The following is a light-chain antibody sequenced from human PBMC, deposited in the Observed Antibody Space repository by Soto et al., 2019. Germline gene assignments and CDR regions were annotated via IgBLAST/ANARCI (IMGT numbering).Light chain of an antibody. CDR3: QQYNSYLYT. CDR2: KAS. V-gene: IGKV1-5*03. Sequence: DIQMTQSPSTLSASVADRVTITCRASQSINNWLAWYQQKPGKAPKLLIYKASSLKSGIPSRFSGSGSGTEFTLTITSLQPDDFATYYCQQYNSYLYTFGQGTKLEIK. J-gene: IGKJ2*01. CDR1: QSINNW.